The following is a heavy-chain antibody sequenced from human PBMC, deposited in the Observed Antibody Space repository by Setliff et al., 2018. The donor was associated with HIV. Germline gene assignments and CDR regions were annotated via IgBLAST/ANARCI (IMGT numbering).Heavy chain of an antibody. CDR2: ISSSSSYT. CDR1: GFTFSDYS. Sequence: LSLSCAASGFTFSDYSTSWIRQAPGKGLEWVSYISSSSSYTNYADSVKGRFTISRDNAKNSLYLQMNNLRAEDTAVYYCARGYYGSASSYDYWGLGTLVTVSS. V-gene: IGHV3-11*05. CDR3: ARGYYGSASSYDY. J-gene: IGHJ4*02. D-gene: IGHD3-10*01.